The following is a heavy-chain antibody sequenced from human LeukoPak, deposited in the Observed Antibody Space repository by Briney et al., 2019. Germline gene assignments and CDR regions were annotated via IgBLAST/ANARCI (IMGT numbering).Heavy chain of an antibody. V-gene: IGHV3-30*18. Sequence: GGSLRLSCAASGFTFSNYGMHWVRQAPGKGLEWVGVISFDGSHEYYADFVKGQFTVSRDNYKNTLYLQMNSLRAEDTAVYYCANNLDSVPPHYYYYYMDVWGKGTTVTVSS. J-gene: IGHJ6*03. D-gene: IGHD2-2*01. CDR2: ISFDGSHE. CDR1: GFTFSNYG. CDR3: ANNLDSVPPHYYYYYMDV.